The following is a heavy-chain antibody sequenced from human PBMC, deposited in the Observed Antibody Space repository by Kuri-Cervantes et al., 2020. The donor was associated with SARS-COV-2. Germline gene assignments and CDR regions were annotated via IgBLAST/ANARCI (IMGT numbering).Heavy chain of an antibody. CDR2: ISSSSNYI. D-gene: IGHD6-6*01. CDR3: ARDGSRYSTSSFNYYYYMDV. CDR1: GFTFSSYS. J-gene: IGHJ6*03. Sequence: GGSLRLSCAASGFTFSSYSMNWVRQAPGKGLEWVSFISSSSNYIYYADSLKGRFTISRDNAKNSLYPQMNSPRAEDTAVYYCARDGSRYSTSSFNYYYYMDVWGKGTTVTVSS. V-gene: IGHV3-21*01.